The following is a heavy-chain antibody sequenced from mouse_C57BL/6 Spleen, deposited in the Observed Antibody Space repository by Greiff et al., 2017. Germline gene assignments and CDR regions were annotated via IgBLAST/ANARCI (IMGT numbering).Heavy chain of an antibody. CDR2: INPSNGGT. CDR3: ARHLYYGTSYDYFDD. D-gene: IGHD1-1*01. J-gene: IGHJ2*01. CDR1: GYTFTSYW. Sequence: QVQLQQPGTELVKPGASVKLSCKASGYTFTSYWMHWVKQRPGQGLEWIGNINPSNGGTNYNEKFKSKATLTVDKSYSTAYMQLSSLTSEDSAIYYCARHLYYGTSYDYFDDWGQGTTLTVSS. V-gene: IGHV1-53*01.